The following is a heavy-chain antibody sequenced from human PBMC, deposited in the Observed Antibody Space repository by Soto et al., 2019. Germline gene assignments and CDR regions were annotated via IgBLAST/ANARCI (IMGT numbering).Heavy chain of an antibody. Sequence: QVQLVQSGAEVKKPGASVKVSCKASGYVFTNYGVSWVRQAPGQGFEWVGWISGYNSNTNYAQNLQGRVTMTTDTSTTTAYLEVRRLRSDDTAVYYCARDMCSGGACNSGELDYWGQGTLVAVSS. J-gene: IGHJ4*02. V-gene: IGHV1-18*01. CDR1: GYVFTNYG. CDR2: ISGYNSNT. D-gene: IGHD2-15*01. CDR3: ARDMCSGGACNSGELDY.